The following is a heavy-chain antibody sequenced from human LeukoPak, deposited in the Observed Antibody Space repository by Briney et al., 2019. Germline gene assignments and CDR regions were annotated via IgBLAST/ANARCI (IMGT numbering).Heavy chain of an antibody. D-gene: IGHD3-10*01. CDR1: GFTFDDYA. Sequence: GGSLRLSCAASGFTFDDYAMHWVRQAPGKGLEWVSLISWDGGSTYYADSVKGRFTISRDNSKNSLYLQMNSLRAEDTALYYCAKDFGPLDYYYYMDVWGKGTTVTVSS. V-gene: IGHV3-43D*03. CDR3: AKDFGPLDYYYYMDV. CDR2: ISWDGGST. J-gene: IGHJ6*03.